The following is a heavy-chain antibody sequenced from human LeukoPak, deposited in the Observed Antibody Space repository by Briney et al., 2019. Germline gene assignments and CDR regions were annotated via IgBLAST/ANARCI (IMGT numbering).Heavy chain of an antibody. Sequence: PGGSLRLSCAASGFTFSSYSITWVRRAPGKGLEWVSSININSIYIYYADSVKGRFTISRDNSKNTLYLQMNSLRAEDTAVYYCAKVAGSSSWYNYYYGMDVWGQGTTVTVSS. D-gene: IGHD6-13*01. V-gene: IGHV3-21*01. CDR1: GFTFSSYS. CDR2: ININSIYI. J-gene: IGHJ6*02. CDR3: AKVAGSSSWYNYYYGMDV.